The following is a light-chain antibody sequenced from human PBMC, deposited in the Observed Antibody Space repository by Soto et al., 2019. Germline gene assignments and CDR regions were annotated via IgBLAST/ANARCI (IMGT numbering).Light chain of an antibody. CDR2: EDN. CDR3: GTWDNSLSIYV. Sequence: QSVLTQPPSVSAAPGQKVTISCSGTSSNIGNNYVSWYQHFPGTAPKLLIYEDNKRPSGIPDRFSGSKSGTSATLGITGLQTGDEADYYCGTWDNSLSIYVFATGTKVTVL. V-gene: IGLV1-51*02. J-gene: IGLJ1*01. CDR1: SSNIGNNY.